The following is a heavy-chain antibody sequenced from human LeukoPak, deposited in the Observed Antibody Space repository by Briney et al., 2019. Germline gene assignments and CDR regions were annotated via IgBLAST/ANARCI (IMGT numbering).Heavy chain of an antibody. CDR1: GFTFSSYV. J-gene: IGHJ6*03. Sequence: GGCLRLSCAASGFTFSSYVMSWVRQAPGKGLEWVSGISDSGGSTYYADSVKGRFTISRDNSKNTLYLQVNSLRAEDTAVYYCAKEGVYYYYYMDVWGKGTTVTVSS. V-gene: IGHV3-23*01. CDR3: AKEGVYYYYYMDV. CDR2: ISDSGGST.